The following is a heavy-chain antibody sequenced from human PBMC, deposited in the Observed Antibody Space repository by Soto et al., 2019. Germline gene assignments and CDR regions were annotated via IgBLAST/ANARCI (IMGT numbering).Heavy chain of an antibody. D-gene: IGHD3-22*01. J-gene: IGHJ4*02. CDR1: GFTFSSYG. Sequence: GGSLRLSCAASGFTFSSYGMHWVRQAPGKGLEWVAVIWYDGSNKYYADSVKGRFTISRDNSKNTLYLQMNSLIAEDTAVYYCARDLRDFNDSSGYYLPDFDYWGQGTLVTVSS. CDR3: ARDLRDFNDSSGYYLPDFDY. V-gene: IGHV3-33*01. CDR2: IWYDGSNK.